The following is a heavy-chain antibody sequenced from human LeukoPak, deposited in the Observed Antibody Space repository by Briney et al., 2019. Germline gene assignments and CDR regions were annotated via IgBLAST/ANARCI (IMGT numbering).Heavy chain of an antibody. J-gene: IGHJ4*02. CDR3: ATVGSGATVLDSFDY. CDR2: VSSGGGNP. Sequence: GGSLRLSCAASGFTFSSYSMNWARQAPGKGLEWVSIVSSGGGNPFYGDSVKGRFTISRDNANNLLYLQMNSLRVEDTAVYYCATVGSGATVLDSFDYWGQGTLVTVYS. D-gene: IGHD3/OR15-3a*01. V-gene: IGHV3-21*06. CDR1: GFTFSSYS.